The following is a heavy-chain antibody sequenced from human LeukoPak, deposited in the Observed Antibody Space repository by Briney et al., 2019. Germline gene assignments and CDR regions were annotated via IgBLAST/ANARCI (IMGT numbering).Heavy chain of an antibody. D-gene: IGHD6-19*01. J-gene: IGHJ3*02. CDR3: TRDLNSGWNPLGAFDI. Sequence: GGSLRLSCTASGFTFGDYAMSWVRQAPGKGLEWVGFIRSKAYSGTTEYAASVKGRFTISKDDSKSIAYLQMNSLKTEDTAVYYCTRDLNSGWNPLGAFDIWGQGTMVTVSS. CDR2: IRSKAYSGTT. CDR1: GFTFGDYA. V-gene: IGHV3-49*04.